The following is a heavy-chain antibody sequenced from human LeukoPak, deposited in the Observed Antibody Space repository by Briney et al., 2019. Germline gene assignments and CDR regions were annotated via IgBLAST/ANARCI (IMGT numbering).Heavy chain of an antibody. CDR3: AKDRLKYAVAGPLDY. J-gene: IGHJ4*02. CDR2: ISSSSSTI. V-gene: IGHV3-48*01. CDR1: GFTFSSYS. Sequence: GGSLRLSCAASGFTFSSYSMKWVRQAPGKGLEWVSYISSSSSTIYYADSVKGRFTISRDNAKNSLYLQMNSLRAEDTAVYYCAKDRLKYAVAGPLDYWGQGTLVTVSS. D-gene: IGHD6-19*01.